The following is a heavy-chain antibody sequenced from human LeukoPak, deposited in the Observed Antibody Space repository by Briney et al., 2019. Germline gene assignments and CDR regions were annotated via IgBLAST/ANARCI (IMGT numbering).Heavy chain of an antibody. D-gene: IGHD6-13*01. V-gene: IGHV4-30-4*08. CDR3: ARDLMDSSSWYPYYYYGMDV. Sequence: SETLSLTCTVSGGSISSYYWSWIRQPPGKGLEWIGYIYYSGSTYYNPSLKSRVTISVDTSKNQFSLKLSSVTAADTAVYYCARDLMDSSSWYPYYYYGMDVWGQGTTVTVSS. CDR2: IYYSGST. J-gene: IGHJ6*02. CDR1: GGSISSYY.